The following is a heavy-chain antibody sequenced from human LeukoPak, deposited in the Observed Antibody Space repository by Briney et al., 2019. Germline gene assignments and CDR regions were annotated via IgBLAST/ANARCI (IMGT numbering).Heavy chain of an antibody. J-gene: IGHJ4*02. CDR2: ISGSGGST. V-gene: IGHV3-23*01. CDR3: AGRGDYDSSGYYGNFDY. CDR1: GYSISSGYY. D-gene: IGHD3-22*01. Sequence: ETLSLTCTVSGYSISSGYYWGWIRQPPGKGLEWVSAISGSGGSTYYADSVKGRFTISRDNSKNTLYLQMNSLRAEDTAVYYCAGRGDYDSSGYYGNFDYWGQGTLVTVSS.